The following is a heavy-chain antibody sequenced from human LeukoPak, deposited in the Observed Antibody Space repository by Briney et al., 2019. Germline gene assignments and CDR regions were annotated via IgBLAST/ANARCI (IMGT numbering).Heavy chain of an antibody. V-gene: IGHV3-33*01. CDR3: GRDHLQGVWFDP. Sequence: GGSLRLSCAASGFTFSSYGMHWVRQAPGKGLEWVAVIWYDGSNKYYADSVKGRFTISRDNSKNTLYLQMNSLRAEDTAVYYCGRDHLQGVWFDPWAREPWSPSPQ. CDR1: GFTFSSYG. CDR2: IWYDGSNK. D-gene: IGHD5-24*01. J-gene: IGHJ5*02.